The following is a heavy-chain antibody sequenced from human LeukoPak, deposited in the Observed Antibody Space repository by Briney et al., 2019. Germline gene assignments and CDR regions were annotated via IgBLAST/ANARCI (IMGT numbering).Heavy chain of an antibody. D-gene: IGHD3-3*01. CDR1: DYSISSAYY. Sequence: PSETLSLXCAVSDYSISSAYYWGWIRQPPGKGLAWIGSIYHSGRTYYNPSLQSRVTISADTSKNQFSLKLTSVTAGDTAIYYCARKKRFLDPFDLWGPGTLVTVSS. J-gene: IGHJ5*02. V-gene: IGHV4-38-2*01. CDR2: IYHSGRT. CDR3: ARKKRFLDPFDL.